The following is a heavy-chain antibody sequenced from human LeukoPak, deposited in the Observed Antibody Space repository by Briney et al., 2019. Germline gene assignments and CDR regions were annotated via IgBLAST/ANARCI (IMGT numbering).Heavy chain of an antibody. D-gene: IGHD3-22*01. CDR2: IYSGGST. CDR3: ARDKSDDSSGLLY. CDR1: GFTFSSYA. V-gene: IGHV3-53*01. Sequence: GGSLRLSCAASGFTFSSYAMSWVRQAPGKGLEWVSVIYSGGSTYYADSVKGRFTISRDNSKNTLYLQMNSLRAEDTAVYYCARDKSDDSSGLLYWGQGTLVTVSS. J-gene: IGHJ4*02.